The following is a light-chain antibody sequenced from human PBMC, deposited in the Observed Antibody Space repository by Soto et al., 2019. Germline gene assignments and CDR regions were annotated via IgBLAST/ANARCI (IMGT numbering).Light chain of an antibody. J-gene: IGKJ5*01. CDR1: QSISDT. Sequence: EIVMTHSPATLSVSPGGIAALSFRASQSISDTLAWYQQRPGQAPRLLIHGASTRATGFPARFSGSGSGTDFTLTISSLEPEDFAVYYCQQRSNWPPNFGQGTRLEIK. CDR3: QQRSNWPPN. CDR2: GAS. V-gene: IGKV3-15*01.